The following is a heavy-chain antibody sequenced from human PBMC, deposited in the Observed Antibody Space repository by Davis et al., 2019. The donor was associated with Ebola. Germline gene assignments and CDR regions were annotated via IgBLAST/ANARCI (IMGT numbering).Heavy chain of an antibody. CDR3: ARIISYNALGS. D-gene: IGHD1-14*01. Sequence: HTGGSLRLSCAASGFFLRNHWMHWVRQGPGKGLVWISYINGDGTNIDYADSVKGRFTISRDDAKNTLYLQMNNLRADDTGVYYCARIISYNALGSWGQRSLVTVSS. CDR1: GFFLRNHW. V-gene: IGHV3-74*01. CDR2: INGDGTNI. J-gene: IGHJ5*02.